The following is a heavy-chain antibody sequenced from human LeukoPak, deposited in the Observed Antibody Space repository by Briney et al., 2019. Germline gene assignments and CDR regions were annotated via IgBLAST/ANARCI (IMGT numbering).Heavy chain of an antibody. V-gene: IGHV3-7*01. CDR2: IKEDGSEK. CDR1: GFAFSSYW. Sequence: GGSLRLSCAASGFAFSSYWMSWVRQAPGKGLEWVANIKEDGSEKYYVDSVKGRFTISRDNAKNSLYLQMNSLRVEDTAVYYCARIIVLVEATTHFDYWGQGTLVTVSS. D-gene: IGHD1-26*01. J-gene: IGHJ4*02. CDR3: ARIIVLVEATTHFDY.